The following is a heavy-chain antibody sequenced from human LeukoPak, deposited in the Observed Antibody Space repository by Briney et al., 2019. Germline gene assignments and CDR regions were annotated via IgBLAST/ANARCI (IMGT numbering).Heavy chain of an antibody. CDR2: IYYSGST. Sequence: PSETLSLTCTVSGGSISSSSYYWGWIRQPPGKGLEWIGSIYYSGSTYYNPSLKSRVTISVDTSKNQFSLKLSSVTAADTAVYYCAREWASGSYPDYWGQGTLVTVSS. J-gene: IGHJ4*02. V-gene: IGHV4-39*07. CDR1: GGSISSSSYY. CDR3: AREWASGSYPDY. D-gene: IGHD1-26*01.